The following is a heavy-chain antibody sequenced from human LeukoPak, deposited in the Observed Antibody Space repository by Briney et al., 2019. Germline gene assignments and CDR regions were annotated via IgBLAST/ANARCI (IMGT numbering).Heavy chain of an antibody. V-gene: IGHV3-66*01. CDR3: ARDRVTMVRGVIIYWFDP. Sequence: GGSLRLSCAASGFTVSSNYMSWVRQAPGEGLEWVSVIYSGGSTYYADSVKGRFTISRDNSRNTLYLQMNSLRAEDTAVYYCARDRVTMVRGVIIYWFDPWGQGTLVTVSS. CDR1: GFTVSSNY. D-gene: IGHD3-10*01. CDR2: IYSGGST. J-gene: IGHJ5*02.